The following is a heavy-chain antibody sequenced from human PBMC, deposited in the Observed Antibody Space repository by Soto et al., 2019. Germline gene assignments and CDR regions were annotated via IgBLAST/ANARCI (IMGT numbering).Heavy chain of an antibody. V-gene: IGHV4-4*07. CDR2: IYTSGST. J-gene: IGHJ6*02. Sequence: SETLSLTCTVSGGSISSYYWSWIRQPAGKGLEWIGRIYTSGSTNYNPSLKSRVTMSVDTSKNQFSLKLSSVTAADTAVYYCARLYIAVAGTDGYYYYGMDVWGQGTTVTVS. D-gene: IGHD6-19*01. CDR3: ARLYIAVAGTDGYYYYGMDV. CDR1: GGSISSYY.